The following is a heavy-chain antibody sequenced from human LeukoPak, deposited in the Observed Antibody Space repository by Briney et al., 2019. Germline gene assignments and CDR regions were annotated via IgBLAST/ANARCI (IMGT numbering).Heavy chain of an antibody. CDR3: ARDMGLYSYGPGDY. CDR1: GYTFTSYY. J-gene: IGHJ4*02. V-gene: IGHV1-69*04. D-gene: IGHD5-18*01. CDR2: IIPILGIA. Sequence: GASVKVSCKASGYTFTSYYMHWVRQAPGQGLEWMGRIIPILGIANYAQKFQGRVTITADKSTSTAYMELSSLRSEDTAVYYCARDMGLYSYGPGDYWGQGTLVTVSS.